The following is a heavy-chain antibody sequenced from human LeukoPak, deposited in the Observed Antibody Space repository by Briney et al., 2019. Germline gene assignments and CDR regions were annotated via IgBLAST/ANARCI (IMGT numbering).Heavy chain of an antibody. CDR1: VYTFTNFY. Sequence: GESLKISCKASVYTFTNFYIHWVRQAPGQGLEWMGWMNPNSGDTSYAREFQDRVTMTRDTSLSTAYMELSRLRSDDTAVYFCARRPINCIITNCYVDYWGQGTLVTVSS. J-gene: IGHJ4*02. D-gene: IGHD2-2*01. CDR3: ARRPINCIITNCYVDY. CDR2: MNPNSGDT. V-gene: IGHV1-2*02.